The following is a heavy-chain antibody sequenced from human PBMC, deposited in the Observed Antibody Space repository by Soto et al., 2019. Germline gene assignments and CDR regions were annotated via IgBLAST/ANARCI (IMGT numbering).Heavy chain of an antibody. CDR1: GFPFSDYY. Sequence: GGSLRLSCAASGFPFSDYYMSWIRQAPGQGLELVSYISSRSSYTNYADSVKGRFTISRDNAKNSLYLQMNSLRAEDTAIYYCARDSGQYQLLLGYWGQGALVTVSS. D-gene: IGHD2-2*01. CDR2: ISSRSSYT. V-gene: IGHV3-11*06. J-gene: IGHJ4*02. CDR3: ARDSGQYQLLLGY.